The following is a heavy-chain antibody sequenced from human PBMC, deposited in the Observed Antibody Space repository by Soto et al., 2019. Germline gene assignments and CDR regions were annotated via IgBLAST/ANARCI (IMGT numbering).Heavy chain of an antibody. J-gene: IGHJ1*01. CDR2: IYYTGGT. CDR1: CDSISTRSNY. V-gene: IGHV4-39*02. CDR3: AREGPPIRAHNPPEYFQH. Sequence: PSETLSLTCTVSCDSISTRSNYWAWIRQPPGKGLEWIGSIYYTGGTYYNPSLKSRVTLFLDTSKNQFSLNLNSVTAADTAVYYCAREGPPIRAHNPPEYFQHWGQGTPVTVSS.